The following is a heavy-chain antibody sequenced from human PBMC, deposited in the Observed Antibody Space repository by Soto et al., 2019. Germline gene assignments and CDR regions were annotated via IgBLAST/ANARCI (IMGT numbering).Heavy chain of an antibody. CDR2: INPSGGSS. CDR1: GYTFTSYY. V-gene: IGHV1-46*01. CDR3: AREGHIYDSRSYSDC. Sequence: ASVKVSCKASGYTFTSYYMHWVRQAPGQGLEWMGIINPSGGSSSYAQKFQGRVTMTRDMSTSTVYMELSSLRSEDTAVYYCAREGHIYDSRSYSDCWGQGTLVTVSS. J-gene: IGHJ4*02. D-gene: IGHD3-22*01.